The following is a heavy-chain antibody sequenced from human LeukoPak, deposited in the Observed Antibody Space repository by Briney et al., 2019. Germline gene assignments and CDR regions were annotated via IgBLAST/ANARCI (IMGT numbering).Heavy chain of an antibody. CDR2: ISYDGSNK. V-gene: IGHV3-30*04. Sequence: GRSLRLSCAASGFTFSSYAMHWVRQAPGKGLEWVAVISYDGSNKYYADSVKGRFTISRDNSKNTLYLQMNSLRAEDTAVYYCAREWRGYYFDYWGQGTLVTVSS. CDR3: AREWRGYYFDY. CDR1: GFTFSSYA. D-gene: IGHD5-12*01. J-gene: IGHJ4*02.